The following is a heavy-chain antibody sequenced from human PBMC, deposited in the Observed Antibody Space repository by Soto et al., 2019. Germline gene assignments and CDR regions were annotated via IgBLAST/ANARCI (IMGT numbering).Heavy chain of an antibody. Sequence: GGSLRLSCAASGFTFSSYVMNWVRQVPGKGLEWVSGISVSGDSAYYTDSVKGRFTISRDNSKNTLFLQMNSLRAEDTAVYFCAKSAGLNSPMETSWGCLNYWGQGTLVTVSS. CDR1: GFTFSSYV. D-gene: IGHD3-10*01. J-gene: IGHJ4*02. CDR3: AKSAGLNSPMETSWGCLNY. CDR2: ISVSGDSA. V-gene: IGHV3-23*01.